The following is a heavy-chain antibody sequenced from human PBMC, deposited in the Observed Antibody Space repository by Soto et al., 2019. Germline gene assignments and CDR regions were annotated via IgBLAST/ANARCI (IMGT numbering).Heavy chain of an antibody. Sequence: QLQLQESGPGLVKPSETLSLTCTVSGGSISSSSYYWGWIRQPPGKGLEWIGSISYSGSTYYNPSLKRRVTIHVATSTNPFSLKLSSVTAADTAVYYCARLEPSGSYELGAFDIWGQGTMVTVSS. J-gene: IGHJ3*02. CDR1: GGSISSSSYY. D-gene: IGHD1-26*01. V-gene: IGHV4-39*01. CDR2: ISYSGST. CDR3: ARLEPSGSYELGAFDI.